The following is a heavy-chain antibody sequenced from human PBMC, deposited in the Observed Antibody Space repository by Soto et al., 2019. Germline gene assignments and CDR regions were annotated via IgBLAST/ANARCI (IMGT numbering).Heavy chain of an antibody. CDR2: IYWDDDK. J-gene: IGHJ4*02. CDR1: GFSLSTSGVG. V-gene: IGHV2-5*02. CDR3: APDSSGDFGLDY. Sequence: QITLKESGPTLVKPTQTLTLTCTFSGFSLSTSGVGVAWIRQPPGKALEWLALIYWDDDKRYSPSLKNRLTITKDTSKHQVFLTVTNMDPVDTATYCCAPDSSGDFGLDYWGQGALVTVSS. D-gene: IGHD3-22*01.